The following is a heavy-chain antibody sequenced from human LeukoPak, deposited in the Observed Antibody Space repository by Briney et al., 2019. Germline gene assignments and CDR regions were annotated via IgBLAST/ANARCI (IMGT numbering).Heavy chain of an antibody. Sequence: SVKVSCKASGDSFDIYVINWVRQAPGQGLEWMGRIIPIFNTANYAQKFQGGVTITADKSTTTAYMELTNLRSDDTAVYFRARNCGGGANCYNLFGMDVWGQGTTVTVSS. D-gene: IGHD2-21*01. CDR1: GDSFDIYV. V-gene: IGHV1-69*06. J-gene: IGHJ6*02. CDR2: IIPIFNTA. CDR3: ARNCGGGANCYNLFGMDV.